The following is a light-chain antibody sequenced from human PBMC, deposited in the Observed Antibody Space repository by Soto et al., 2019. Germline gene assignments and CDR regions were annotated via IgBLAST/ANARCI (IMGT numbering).Light chain of an antibody. V-gene: IGLV3-21*02. CDR1: NIGSKS. Sequence: SYDLTQPPSVSVAPGQTARITCEGRNIGSKSVHWYQLRPGQAPVVVVYDDTDRPSGIPERFSGSNSGNTATLTITRVEAWDGAGYYCQVRDSSNDYLVFGGGTQLTVL. CDR2: DDT. J-gene: IGLJ3*02. CDR3: QVRDSSNDYLV.